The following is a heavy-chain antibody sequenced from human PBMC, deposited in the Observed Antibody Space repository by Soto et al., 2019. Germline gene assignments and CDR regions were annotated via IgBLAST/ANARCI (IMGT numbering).Heavy chain of an antibody. CDR2: ISWNSGSM. D-gene: IGHD1-26*01. J-gene: IGHJ4*02. CDR3: AKDTAWELLRYFDY. CDR1: GFTFDDYA. V-gene: IGHV3-9*01. Sequence: EVQLVESGGGLVQPGRSLRLSCAASGFTFDDYAMHWVRQAPGKGLEWVSGISWNSGSMGYADSVKGRFTISRDNAKNSLYLQMNSLRAEDTALYYCAKDTAWELLRYFDYWGQGTLVTVSS.